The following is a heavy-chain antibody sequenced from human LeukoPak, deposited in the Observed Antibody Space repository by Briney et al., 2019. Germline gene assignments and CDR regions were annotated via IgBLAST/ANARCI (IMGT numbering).Heavy chain of an antibody. CDR3: AREKVGATGDYYYYGMDV. D-gene: IGHD1-26*01. V-gene: IGHV6-1*01. CDR2: TYYRSKWYN. J-gene: IGHJ6*02. Sequence: SQTLSLTCAISGDSVSSNSAAWNWIGQSPSRGLEWLGRTYYRSKWYNDYAVSVKSRITINPDTSKNQFSLQLNSVTPEDTAVYYCAREKVGATGDYYYYGMDVWGQGTTVTVSS. CDR1: GDSVSSNSAA.